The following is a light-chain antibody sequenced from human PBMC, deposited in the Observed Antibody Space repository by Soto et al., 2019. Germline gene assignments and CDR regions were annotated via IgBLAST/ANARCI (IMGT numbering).Light chain of an antibody. CDR3: RPYRRGSTYV. CDR2: DVT. J-gene: IGLJ2*01. CDR1: SSDVGGYNY. V-gene: IGLV2-14*01. Sequence: SVLTQPASVSGAPGQSITVSCTGTSSDVGGYNYVSWYQQYPGKVPRLMIYDVTNRPSGVSNRFSGSKSGNTASLTISGLQADDLDCYYCRPYRRGSTYVF.